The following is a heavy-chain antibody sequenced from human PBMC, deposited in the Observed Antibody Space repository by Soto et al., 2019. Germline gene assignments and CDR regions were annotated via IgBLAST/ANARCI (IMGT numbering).Heavy chain of an antibody. Sequence: PSETLSLTCAVYGGSFSGDYWSWIRQPPGKGLEWIGEINHSGSTNYNPSLKSRVTISVDTSKNQFSLKLSSVTAADTAVYYCARIRSKVLGKTRFDPWGQGTLVTVSS. CDR2: INHSGST. V-gene: IGHV4-34*01. J-gene: IGHJ5*02. CDR1: GGSFSGDY. CDR3: ARIRSKVLGKTRFDP. D-gene: IGHD2-8*02.